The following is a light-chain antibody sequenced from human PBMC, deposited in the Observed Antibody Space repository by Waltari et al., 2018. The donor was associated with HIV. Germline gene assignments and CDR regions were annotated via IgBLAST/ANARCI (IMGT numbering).Light chain of an antibody. CDR1: SSDTGGDDY. CDR3: SAYTTYSPLAV. V-gene: IGLV2-14*01. J-gene: IGLJ2*01. CDR2: GVS. Sequence: QSALTQPASVSGSPGQSITISCTGTSSDTGGDDYVSWYQQHPGKAPKLLIYGVSSRPSGVSNRFSGSRSGNTASLTISGLQADDEAHYYCSAYTTYSPLAVFGGGTKLTVL.